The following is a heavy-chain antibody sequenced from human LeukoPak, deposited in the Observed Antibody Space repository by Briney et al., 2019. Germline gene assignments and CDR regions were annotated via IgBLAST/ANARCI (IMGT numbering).Heavy chain of an antibody. CDR1: GFTFSSYW. CDR3: ARENFQY. CDR2: IKPDGSDQ. Sequence: GGSLRLSCAASGFTFSSYWMNWVRQAPGKWLEWVANIKPDGSDQYYVDSVKGRFTISRENAKNSLYLQMNSLRAEDTAVYYCARENFQYWAQGTLVTVSS. V-gene: IGHV3-7*04. J-gene: IGHJ4*02.